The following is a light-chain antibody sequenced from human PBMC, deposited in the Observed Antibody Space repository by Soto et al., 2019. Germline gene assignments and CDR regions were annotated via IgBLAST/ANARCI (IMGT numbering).Light chain of an antibody. CDR1: QSFRGL. J-gene: IGKJ5*01. CDR2: DAY. Sequence: ERVLTQAPVTLSFAPGEKGTLSCSASQSFRGLLAWYQQKPGEAPRLLIYDAYNRATGIPPRFSGSGSGTDFTLTISSLEPEDSAVYYCQRRHMWPITFGQGTRLEIK. CDR3: QRRHMWPIT. V-gene: IGKV3-11*01.